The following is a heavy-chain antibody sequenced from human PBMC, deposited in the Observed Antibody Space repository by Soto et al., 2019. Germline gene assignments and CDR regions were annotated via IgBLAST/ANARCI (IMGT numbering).Heavy chain of an antibody. Sequence: SGGSLRLSCAASGFTFSSYAMSWVRQAPGKGLEWVSGISGSGGSTYYADSVKGRFTISRDNSKNTLYLQMNSLRAEDTAVYYCAKDVDIVVVPAAPNDAFDIWGQGTMVTVSS. CDR3: AKDVDIVVVPAAPNDAFDI. CDR1: GFTFSSYA. CDR2: ISGSGGST. D-gene: IGHD2-2*01. J-gene: IGHJ3*02. V-gene: IGHV3-23*01.